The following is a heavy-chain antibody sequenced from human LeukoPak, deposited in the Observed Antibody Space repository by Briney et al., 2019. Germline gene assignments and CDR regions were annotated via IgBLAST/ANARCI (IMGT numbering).Heavy chain of an antibody. Sequence: GGSLRLSCAASGFTFSSYGMHWVRQAPDKGLEWVAVISYDGSNKYYADSVKGRFTISRDNSKNTLYLQMNSLRPEDTAVYYCARGLTYSSSPNSAPYWGQGTLVTVSS. CDR2: ISYDGSNK. CDR3: ARGLTYSSSPNSAPY. J-gene: IGHJ4*02. V-gene: IGHV3-30*03. CDR1: GFTFSSYG. D-gene: IGHD6-13*01.